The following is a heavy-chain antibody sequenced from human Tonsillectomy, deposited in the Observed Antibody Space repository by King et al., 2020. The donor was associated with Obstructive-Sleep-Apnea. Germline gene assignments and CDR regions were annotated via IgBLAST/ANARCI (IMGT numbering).Heavy chain of an antibody. D-gene: IGHD3-3*01. J-gene: IGHJ4*02. V-gene: IGHV4-39*07. CDR2: IYYSGST. CDR1: GGSISSSSYY. Sequence: QLQESGPGLVKPSETLSLTCTVSGGSISSSSYYWGWIRQPPGKGLEWIGSIYYSGSTYYTPSLKSRVTISVDTSKNQFSLKLSSVTAADTAVYYCARDSGGYDFWSGYLGYFDYWGQGTLVTVSS. CDR3: ARDSGGYDFWSGYLGYFDY.